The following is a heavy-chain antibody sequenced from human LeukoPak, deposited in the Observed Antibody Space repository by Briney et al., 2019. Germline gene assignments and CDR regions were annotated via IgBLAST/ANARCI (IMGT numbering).Heavy chain of an antibody. V-gene: IGHV3-23*01. J-gene: IGHJ4*02. D-gene: IGHD3-22*01. CDR2: ISGSGGST. Sequence: GGSLRLSCAASGFTFSSYAMSWVRQAPGKGLEWVLAISGSGGSTYYADSVKGRFTISRDNSKNTLYLQMNSLRAEDTAVYYCANLNYYDSSGHFDYWGQGTLVTVSS. CDR3: ANLNYYDSSGHFDY. CDR1: GFTFSSYA.